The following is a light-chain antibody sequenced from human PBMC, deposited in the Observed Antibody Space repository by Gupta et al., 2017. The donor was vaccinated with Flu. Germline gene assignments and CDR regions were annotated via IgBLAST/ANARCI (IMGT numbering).Light chain of an antibody. V-gene: IGLV1-47*01. J-gene: IGLJ2*01. CDR2: RNY. CDR1: NSNVGGNY. CDR3: ASWDDSLSGVV. Sequence: QSVLTQPPSTSGTPGQRVTISCSGSNSNVGGNYVFWYQQLPGTAPKLLIYRNYQRPSVIPDRFSGSKSGTSASLAISGLRSEDEADYYCASWDDSLSGVVFGGGTKLTVL.